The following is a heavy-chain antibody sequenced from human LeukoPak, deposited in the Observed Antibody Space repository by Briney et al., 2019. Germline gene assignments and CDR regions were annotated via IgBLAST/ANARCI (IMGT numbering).Heavy chain of an antibody. V-gene: IGHV3-48*03. D-gene: IGHD6-19*01. CDR2: ISSSGSTI. Sequence: PGGSLRLSCAASGFTFSSYEMNWVRQAPGKGLEWVSYISSSGSTIYYADSVKGRFTISRDNAKNSLYLQMNSLRAEDTAVYYCAKGGIAVALVYYFDYWGQGTLVTVSS. CDR3: AKGGIAVALVYYFDY. CDR1: GFTFSSYE. J-gene: IGHJ4*02.